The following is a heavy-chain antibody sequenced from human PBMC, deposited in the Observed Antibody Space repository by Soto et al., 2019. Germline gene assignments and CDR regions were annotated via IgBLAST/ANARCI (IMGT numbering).Heavy chain of an antibody. Sequence: GGSLRLSCAASGFTFSPYWMHWVRQAPGKGLVWVSRINPDGSSTDYADSVKGRFTISRDNAKNTLYLQMNSLRAEDTAVYYCGSGGXDSPRGMDARRQGTTVTVSS. CDR2: INPDGSST. CDR1: GFTFSPYW. D-gene: IGHD1-1*01. CDR3: GSGGXDSPRGMDA. V-gene: IGHV3-74*01. J-gene: IGHJ6*02.